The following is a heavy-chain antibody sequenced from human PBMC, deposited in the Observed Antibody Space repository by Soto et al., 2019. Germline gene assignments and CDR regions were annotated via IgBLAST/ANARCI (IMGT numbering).Heavy chain of an antibody. J-gene: IGHJ3*02. CDR3: AHGGVIAVASGSFDI. CDR1: GFSLSTSGVD. Sequence: QITLKESGPTLVKPTQTLTLTCNFSGFSLSTSGVDVGWIRQPPGKALEWLALIYWNDDKRYTPSLKSRLTITKDTSKNQVVLTMTDMDTGDTAKYHCAHGGVIAVASGSFDIWGQGTMVTVS. V-gene: IGHV2-5*01. D-gene: IGHD6-19*01. CDR2: IYWNDDK.